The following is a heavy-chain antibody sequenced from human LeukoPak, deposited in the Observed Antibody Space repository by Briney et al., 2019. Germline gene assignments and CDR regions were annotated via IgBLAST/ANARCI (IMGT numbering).Heavy chain of an antibody. V-gene: IGHV3-66*01. J-gene: IGHJ1*01. CDR1: GFTVSSNY. CDR2: IYSGGST. Sequence: WGSLPLSCAASGFTVSSNYMSWVRQAPGKGLEWVSVIYSGGSTYYADSVKGRFTISRDNSKNTLYLQMNSLRAEDTAVYYCARNDYSNNEYFQHWGQGTLVTVSS. D-gene: IGHD4-11*01. CDR3: ARNDYSNNEYFQH.